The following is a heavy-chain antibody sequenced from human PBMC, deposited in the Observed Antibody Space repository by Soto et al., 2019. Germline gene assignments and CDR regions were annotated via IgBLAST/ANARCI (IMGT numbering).Heavy chain of an antibody. D-gene: IGHD3-9*01. CDR1: GYTFTSYY. Sequence: ASVKVSCKASGYTFTSYYMHWVRQAPGQGLEWMGIINPSGGSTSYAQKFQGRVTMTRDTSTSTVYMELSSLRSEDTAVYYCARAPVLRYFDWLSYYFDYWGQGTLVTVSS. CDR3: ARAPVLRYFDWLSYYFDY. CDR2: INPSGGST. V-gene: IGHV1-46*03. J-gene: IGHJ4*02.